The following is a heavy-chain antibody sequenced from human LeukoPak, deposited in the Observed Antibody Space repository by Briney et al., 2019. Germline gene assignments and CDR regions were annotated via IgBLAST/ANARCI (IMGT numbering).Heavy chain of an antibody. V-gene: IGHV1-2*06. Sequence: ASVKVSCKASGYTFTGYYMHWVRQAPGQGLEWMGRINPNSGGTNYAQKLQGRVTMTTDTSTSTAYMELRSLRSDDTAVYYCARDDSQLWLKRASRISGLYYFDYWGQGTLVPVSP. CDR2: INPNSGGT. CDR1: GYTFTGYY. J-gene: IGHJ4*02. CDR3: ARDDSQLWLKRASRISGLYYFDY. D-gene: IGHD5-18*01.